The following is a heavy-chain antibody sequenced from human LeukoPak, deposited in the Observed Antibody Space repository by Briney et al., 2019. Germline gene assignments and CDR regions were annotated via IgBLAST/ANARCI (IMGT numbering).Heavy chain of an antibody. D-gene: IGHD2-2*01. V-gene: IGHV4-38-2*02. J-gene: IGHJ4*02. Sequence: SETLSLTCTVSGYSISSGYYWGWIRQPPGKGLEWIGSIYHSGSTYYNPSLKSRVTISVDTSKNQFSLKLSSVTAADTAVYYCARVGDIVVVPAALYFDYWGQGTLVTVSS. CDR3: ARVGDIVVVPAALYFDY. CDR2: IYHSGST. CDR1: GYSISSGYY.